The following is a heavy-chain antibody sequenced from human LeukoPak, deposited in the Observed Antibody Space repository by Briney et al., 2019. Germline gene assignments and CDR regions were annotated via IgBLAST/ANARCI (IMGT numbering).Heavy chain of an antibody. CDR3: ARDSVYNYGFDY. V-gene: IGHV3-11*05. CDR1: GFTFSDYY. J-gene: IGHJ4*02. Sequence: KPGGSLRLSCAASGFTFSDYYMSWIRQAPGKGLEWVSYISSSSSYTNYADSVKGRFTISGDNAKNSLYLQMNSLRAEDTAVYYCARDSVYNYGFDYWGQGTLVTVSS. CDR2: ISSSSSYT. D-gene: IGHD5-18*01.